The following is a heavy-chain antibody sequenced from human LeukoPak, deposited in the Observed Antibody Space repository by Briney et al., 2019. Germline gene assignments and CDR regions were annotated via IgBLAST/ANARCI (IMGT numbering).Heavy chain of an antibody. CDR1: GGSISSYY. J-gene: IGHJ5*02. Sequence: PSETLSLTCTVSGGSISSYYWSWIRQPPGKGLEWIGYIYYSGSTNYNPSLKSRVTISVDTSKNQFSLKLSSVTAADTAVYYCARDPLGIHSFDPWGQGTLVTVSS. V-gene: IGHV4-59*01. CDR3: ARDPLGIHSFDP. D-gene: IGHD6-13*01. CDR2: IYYSGST.